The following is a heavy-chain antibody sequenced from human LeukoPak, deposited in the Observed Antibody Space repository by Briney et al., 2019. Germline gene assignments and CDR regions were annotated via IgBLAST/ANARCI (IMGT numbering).Heavy chain of an antibody. V-gene: IGHV3-74*01. D-gene: IGHD5-12*01. CDR3: ARDRGESSTEYSGYDLTNAFDI. J-gene: IGHJ3*02. CDR2: INTDGSST. CDR1: GFTFSSYW. Sequence: GGSLRLSCAASGFTFSSYWMHWVRQAPGKGLVWVSRINTDGSSTSYADSVKGRFTISRDNAKNTLYLQMNSLRAEDTAVYYCARDRGESSTEYSGYDLTNAFDIWGQGTMVTVSS.